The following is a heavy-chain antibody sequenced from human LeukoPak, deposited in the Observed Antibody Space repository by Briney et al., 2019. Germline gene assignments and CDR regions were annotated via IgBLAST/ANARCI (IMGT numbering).Heavy chain of an antibody. D-gene: IGHD2-2*01. CDR1: GFTFSSYW. Sequence: GGSLRLSCAASGFTFSSYWMSWVRQAPGKGLEWVANIKQDGSEKYYVDSVKGRFTISRDNAKNSLYLQMNSLRAEDTAVYYCAKDSYCSSTSCYRRDAFDIWGQGTMVTVSS. CDR2: IKQDGSEK. CDR3: AKDSYCSSTSCYRRDAFDI. V-gene: IGHV3-7*03. J-gene: IGHJ3*02.